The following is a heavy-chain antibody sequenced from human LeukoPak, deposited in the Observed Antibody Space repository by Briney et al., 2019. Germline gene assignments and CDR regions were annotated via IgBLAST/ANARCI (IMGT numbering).Heavy chain of an antibody. CDR1: GFNVSSNY. J-gene: IGHJ3*02. CDR2: IYRGGST. CDR3: ARDPGGCGGDCYSAFDI. Sequence: GGSLRLSCAASGFNVSSNYMSWVRQAPGKGLEWVSVIYRGGSTYYADSVKGRFNISRDNSNNTLFLQMNSLRGEDTAVYYCARDPGGCGGDCYSAFDIRGQGTMVTVSS. D-gene: IGHD2-21*02. V-gene: IGHV3-66*01.